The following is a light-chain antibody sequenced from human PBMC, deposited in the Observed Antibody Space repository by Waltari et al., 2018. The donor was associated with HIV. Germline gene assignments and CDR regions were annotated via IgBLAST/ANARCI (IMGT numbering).Light chain of an antibody. CDR1: SSYIGRKT. CDR2: SNV. J-gene: IGLJ3*02. Sequence: QSVLTQPPSASGTPGQMVTISCYGGSSYIGRKTVDWYQQLPGTAPKLFIASNVHRPSGIPDRFSGSKSGSSASLSISGLQSEHEADYYCAAWDDSLNVWVFGGGTTLTVL. CDR3: AAWDDSLNVWV. V-gene: IGLV1-44*01.